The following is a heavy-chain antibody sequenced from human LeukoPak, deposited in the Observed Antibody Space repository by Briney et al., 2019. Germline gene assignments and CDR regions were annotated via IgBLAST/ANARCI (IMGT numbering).Heavy chain of an antibody. V-gene: IGHV3-30*18. CDR1: GFTFSSYA. CDR3: AKALGSYPESRYADY. J-gene: IGHJ4*02. Sequence: PGGSLRLSCAASGFTFSSYAMHWVRQVPGKGLEWVAVISDDANAKYYGDSVKGRFTVSRDDSYNTMYLQMNSLRAEDTAVYYCAKALGSYPESRYADYWGQGALVTVSS. CDR2: ISDDANAK. D-gene: IGHD1-26*01.